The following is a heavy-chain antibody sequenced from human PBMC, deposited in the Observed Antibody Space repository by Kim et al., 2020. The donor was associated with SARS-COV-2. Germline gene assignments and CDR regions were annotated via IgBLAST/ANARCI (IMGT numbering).Heavy chain of an antibody. J-gene: IGHJ6*02. CDR2: IYYSGST. Sequence: SETLSLTCTVSGGSISSYYWSWIRQPPGKGLEWIGYIYYSGSTNYNPSLKSRVTISVDTSKNQFSLKLSSVTAADTAVYYCARGVISSSWYNFGISDYYYGKDVWGQGTTVTVSS. CDR3: ARGVISSSWYNFGISDYYYGKDV. V-gene: IGHV4-59*13. D-gene: IGHD6-13*01. CDR1: GGSISSYY.